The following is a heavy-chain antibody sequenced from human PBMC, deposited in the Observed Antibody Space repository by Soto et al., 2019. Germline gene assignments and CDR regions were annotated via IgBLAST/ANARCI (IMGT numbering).Heavy chain of an antibody. V-gene: IGHV4-59*08. Sequence: SETLSLTCTVSGGSISSYYWSWIRQPPGKGLEWIGYIYYSGSTNYNPSLKSRVTISVDTSKNQFSLKLSSVTAADTAVYYCARSLSAAAGLNFDYWGQGTLVTVSS. D-gene: IGHD6-13*01. CDR1: GGSISSYY. CDR3: ARSLSAAAGLNFDY. J-gene: IGHJ4*02. CDR2: IYYSGST.